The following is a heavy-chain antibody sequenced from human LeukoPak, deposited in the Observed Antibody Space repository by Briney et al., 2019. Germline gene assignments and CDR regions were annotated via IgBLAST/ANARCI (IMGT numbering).Heavy chain of an antibody. CDR1: GGSISSYY. CDR3: ARDQGRGRYFDY. CDR2: IYYSGST. J-gene: IGHJ4*02. V-gene: IGHV4-59*01. Sequence: PSETLSLTCTVSGGSISSYYWSWIRQPPGKGLEWIGYIYYSGSTNYNPSLKSRVTISVDTSKNQFSLKLSSVTAADTGVYYCARDQGRGRYFDYWGQGTLVTVSS. D-gene: IGHD3-10*01.